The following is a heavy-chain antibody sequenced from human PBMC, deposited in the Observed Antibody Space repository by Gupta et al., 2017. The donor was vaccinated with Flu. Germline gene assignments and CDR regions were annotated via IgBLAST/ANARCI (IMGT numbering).Heavy chain of an antibody. CDR2: VYYSGST. CDR3: ARSACIKGYLAVVDAFDI. D-gene: IGHD2-15*01. CDR1: GGSISPYY. J-gene: IGHJ3*02. Sequence: QVQLQESGPGLVKPSETLSLTCTVSGGSISPYYWSWIRQPPGKGLEWIDYVYYSGSTNYSPSLNMRGTISVDTSKNQFALKLSSVTAAETDIYDCARSACIKGYLAVVDAFDIWGQGTVVTVSS. V-gene: IGHV4-59*01.